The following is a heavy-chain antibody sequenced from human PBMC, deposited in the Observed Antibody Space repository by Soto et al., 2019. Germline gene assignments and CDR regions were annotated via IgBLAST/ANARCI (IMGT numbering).Heavy chain of an antibody. Sequence: GESLKLSCKGSGYTFTNYWIGWVRQMPGKGLEWMGIIYPGDSDTKYNPSFQGQVTISADKSITTTYLRWTSLKASDTAIYYCEVSIFYYGMDVLGQGTTVTVSS. D-gene: IGHD3-9*01. CDR2: IYPGDSDT. J-gene: IGHJ6*01. CDR1: GYTFTNYW. CDR3: EVSIFYYGMDV. V-gene: IGHV5-51*01.